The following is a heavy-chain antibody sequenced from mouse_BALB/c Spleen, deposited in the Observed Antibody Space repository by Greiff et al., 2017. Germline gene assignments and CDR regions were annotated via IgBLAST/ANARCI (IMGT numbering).Heavy chain of an antibody. CDR3: ARFDYGSYYAMDY. CDR1: GFNIKDTY. Sequence: EVQLQQSGAELVKPGASVKLSCTASGFNIKDTYMHWVKQRPEQGLEWIGRIDPANGNTKYDPKFQGKATITADTSSNTAYLQLSSLTSEDTAVYYCARFDYGSYYAMDYWGQGTSVTVSS. V-gene: IGHV14-3*02. CDR2: IDPANGNT. D-gene: IGHD1-1*01. J-gene: IGHJ4*01.